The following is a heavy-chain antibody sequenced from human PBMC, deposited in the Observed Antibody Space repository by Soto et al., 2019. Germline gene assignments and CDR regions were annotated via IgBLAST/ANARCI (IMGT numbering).Heavy chain of an antibody. CDR2: SSLNSGNK. CDR3: AKATRPSLYTSSWFDH. J-gene: IGHJ5*02. V-gene: IGHV3-9*01. Sequence: GGSLRLSCVVSGFTFDNYAMHWVRHAPGKGLEWVSGSSLNSGNKEYADSVKGRFTISRDNAKNSLHLQMSSLGAEDSAFYYCAKATRPSLYTSSWFDHWGQGALVTVSS. CDR1: GFTFDNYA. D-gene: IGHD6-13*01.